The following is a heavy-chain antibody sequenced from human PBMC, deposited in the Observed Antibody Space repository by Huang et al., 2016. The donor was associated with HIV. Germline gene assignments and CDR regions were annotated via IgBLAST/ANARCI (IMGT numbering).Heavy chain of an antibody. CDR1: GFSFSNYA. V-gene: IGHV3-30-3*01. D-gene: IGHD5-12*01. CDR3: TREYTVAGAFDI. Sequence: QGQLVESGGGVVRPGRSLRLSCAASGFSFSNYAMHWFRQAPGKRLEWVTFISNDGTTTYDANSVKGRFTISRDNFKNTLYLQMNRLRGDDTAVYYCTREYTVAGAFDIWGQGTMVTVSS. CDR2: ISNDGTTT. J-gene: IGHJ3*02.